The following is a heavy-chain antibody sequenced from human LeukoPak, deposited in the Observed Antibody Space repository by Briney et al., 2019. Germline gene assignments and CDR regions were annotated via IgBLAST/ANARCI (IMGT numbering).Heavy chain of an antibody. Sequence: PGGSLRLSCAASGFTFSSYSMNWVRQAPGKGLEWVSSISSSSSYIYYADSVKGRFTISRDNAKNSLYLQMNSLRAEDTAVYYCARASIAAAGPHDVYDIWGRGTMVTVPS. D-gene: IGHD6-13*01. J-gene: IGHJ3*02. CDR1: GFTFSSYS. CDR3: ARASIAAAGPHDVYDI. CDR2: ISSSSSYI. V-gene: IGHV3-21*01.